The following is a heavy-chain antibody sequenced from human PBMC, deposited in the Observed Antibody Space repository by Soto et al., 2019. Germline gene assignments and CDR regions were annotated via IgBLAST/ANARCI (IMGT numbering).Heavy chain of an antibody. CDR3: AKDRRAGGNSAFYFDF. Sequence: GGSLRLSCAASGFTFSNYAINWVRQSPGKGLEWVSVISGSVGSTYYADSVKGRFTISRDNSKNTLYLQMNSLRAEDTAVYYCAKDRRAGGNSAFYFDFWGQGAQVTVSS. J-gene: IGHJ4*02. CDR2: ISGSVGST. D-gene: IGHD3-16*01. CDR1: GFTFSNYA. V-gene: IGHV3-23*01.